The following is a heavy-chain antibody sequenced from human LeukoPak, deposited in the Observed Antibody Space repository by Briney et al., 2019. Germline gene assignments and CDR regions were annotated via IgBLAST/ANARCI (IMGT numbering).Heavy chain of an antibody. Sequence: SETLSLTCAVYAGSFSGYYWSWIRQPPGKGLEWIGYIYYSGSTNYNPSLKSRVTISVDTSKNQFSLKLGSVTAADTAVYYCARHSEYYYYYYGMDVWGQGTTVTVSS. CDR2: IYYSGST. CDR1: AGSFSGYY. V-gene: IGHV4-59*08. CDR3: ARHSEYYYYYYGMDV. J-gene: IGHJ6*02.